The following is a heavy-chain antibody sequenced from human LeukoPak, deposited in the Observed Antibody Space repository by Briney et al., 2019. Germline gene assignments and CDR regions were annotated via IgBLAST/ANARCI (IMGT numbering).Heavy chain of an antibody. V-gene: IGHV1-2*02. Sequence: ASVKVSCKASGYTFTGYYMHWVRHAPGQGLEWMGWINPNSGGTNYAQKFQGRVTMTRDTSISTAYMELSRRRSDDTAVYYCARAPTNYGDYSDYWGQGTLVTVSS. D-gene: IGHD4-17*01. J-gene: IGHJ4*02. CDR1: GYTFTGYY. CDR2: INPNSGGT. CDR3: ARAPTNYGDYSDY.